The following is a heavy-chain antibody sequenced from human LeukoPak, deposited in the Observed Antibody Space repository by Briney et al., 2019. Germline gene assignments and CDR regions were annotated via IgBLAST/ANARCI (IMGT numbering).Heavy chain of an antibody. CDR3: AREITVTRPFDY. V-gene: IGHV4-4*07. D-gene: IGHD4-17*01. J-gene: IGHJ4*02. Sequence: PSETLSLTCTVSNGSLSIYYWSWVRQPAGKGLEWIGRISASGSTNYNPSLKSRVTMSVDTSKNQFSLKLSSVTAADTAVYYCAREITVTRPFDYWGQGTLVTVSS. CDR1: NGSLSIYY. CDR2: ISASGST.